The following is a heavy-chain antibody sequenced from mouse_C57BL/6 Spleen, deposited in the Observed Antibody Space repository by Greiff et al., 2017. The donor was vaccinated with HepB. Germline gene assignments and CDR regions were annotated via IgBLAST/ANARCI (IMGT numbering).Heavy chain of an antibody. J-gene: IGHJ2*01. Sequence: VQLQQSGAELVRPGTSVKVSCKASGYAFTNYLIEWVKQRPGQGLEWIGVINPGSGGTNHNEKFKGKATLTADKSSSTAYMPLSSLTSYDSAVYFFAREGYDYDRYYFDYWGQGTTLTVSS. V-gene: IGHV1-54*01. CDR1: GYAFTNYL. CDR2: INPGSGGT. CDR3: AREGYDYDRYYFDY. D-gene: IGHD2-4*01.